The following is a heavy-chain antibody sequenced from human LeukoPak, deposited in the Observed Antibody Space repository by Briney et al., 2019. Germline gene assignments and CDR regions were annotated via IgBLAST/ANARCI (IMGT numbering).Heavy chain of an antibody. CDR1: EFTFSSYA. J-gene: IGHJ6*03. CDR2: ISAGGGTT. CDR3: AKDSSGWSHIYMDV. Sequence: GGSLRLSCAASEFTFSSYAMTWVRQAPGKGLELVSGISAGGGTTYYEDSVKGRFTISRDNSKKTVYLQMDSLRGEDTAIYYCAKDSSGWSHIYMDVWGKGTTVTVSS. D-gene: IGHD6-19*01. V-gene: IGHV3-23*01.